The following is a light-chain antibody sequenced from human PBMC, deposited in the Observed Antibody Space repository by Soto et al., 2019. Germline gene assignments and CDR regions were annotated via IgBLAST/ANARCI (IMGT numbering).Light chain of an antibody. CDR1: QSVSYH. V-gene: IGKV3-11*01. Sequence: EIVLTQSPATLSLSPGERATLSCRASQSVSYHLAWYQQKPGQAPRLLIYDASNRATGIPARFSGSGSGTDLTLTISSREPEDSAIYYCQQRNNWPPWTFGQGTKVEIK. CDR2: DAS. J-gene: IGKJ1*01. CDR3: QQRNNWPPWT.